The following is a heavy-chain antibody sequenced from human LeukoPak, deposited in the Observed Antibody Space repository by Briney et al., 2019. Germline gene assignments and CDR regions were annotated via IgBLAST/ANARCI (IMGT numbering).Heavy chain of an antibody. J-gene: IGHJ3*02. Sequence: GASVKVSCKASGYTFTGYYMHWVRQAPGQGLEWMGGIIPIFGTANYAQKFQGRVTITADESTSTAYMELSSLRSEDTAVYYCARVSPQWELPTSLFDIWGQGTMVTVSS. CDR2: IIPIFGTA. CDR3: ARVSPQWELPTSLFDI. V-gene: IGHV1-69*13. CDR1: GYTFTGYY. D-gene: IGHD1-26*01.